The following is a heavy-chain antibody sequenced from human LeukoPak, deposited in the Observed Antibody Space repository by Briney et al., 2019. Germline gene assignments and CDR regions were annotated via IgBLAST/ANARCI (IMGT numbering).Heavy chain of an antibody. CDR1: GYSFTNYW. V-gene: IGHV5-51*01. CDR2: IYPDDSDT. Sequence: GESLKISCKGSGYSFTNYWIGWVRQMPGKGLEWMGIIYPDDSDTRQSPSFQGQVTMSADKSITTAYLQWSSLEASDTATYYCARLAKARRDGYNFGFDSWGQGILVTVSS. CDR3: ARLAKARRDGYNFGFDS. J-gene: IGHJ4*02. D-gene: IGHD5-24*01.